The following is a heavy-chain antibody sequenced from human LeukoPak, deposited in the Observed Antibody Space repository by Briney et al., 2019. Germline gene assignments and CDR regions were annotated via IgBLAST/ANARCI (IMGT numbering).Heavy chain of an antibody. V-gene: IGHV1-18*01. J-gene: IGHJ4*02. CDR1: GYTFTSYG. CDR2: ISAYSGNT. CDR3: ARDLTPYYYGSGSY. Sequence: ASVKVSCKASGYTFTSYGTSWVRQAPGQGLEWMGWISAYSGNTNYAQKLQGRVTMTTDTSTSTAYMELRSLRSDDTAVYYCARDLTPYYYGSGSYWGQGTLVTVSS. D-gene: IGHD3-10*01.